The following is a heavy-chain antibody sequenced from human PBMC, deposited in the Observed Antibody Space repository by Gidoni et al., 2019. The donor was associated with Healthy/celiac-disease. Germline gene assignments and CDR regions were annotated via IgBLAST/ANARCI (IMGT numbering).Heavy chain of an antibody. CDR3: ARELTRITIFGVVIPVGGMDV. V-gene: IGHV3-74*01. D-gene: IGHD3-3*01. CDR2: INSDGSST. J-gene: IGHJ6*02. CDR1: GFTFSSYW. Sequence: EVQLVESGGGLVQPGGSLRLSCAASGFTFSSYWMHWVRQAPGKGLVWVSRINSDGSSTSYADSVKGRFTISRDNAKNTLYLQMNSLRAEDTAVYYCARELTRITIFGVVIPVGGMDVWGQGTTVTVSS.